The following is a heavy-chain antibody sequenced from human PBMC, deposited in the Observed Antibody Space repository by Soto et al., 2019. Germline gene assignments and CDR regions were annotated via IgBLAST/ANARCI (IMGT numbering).Heavy chain of an antibody. CDR3: ARDHLDYDSSAFWFDP. J-gene: IGHJ5*02. D-gene: IGHD3-22*01. CDR1: GFTFSSYG. CDR2: IWYDGSNK. Sequence: GGSLRLSCAASGFTFSSYGMHWVRQAPGKGLEWVAVIWYDGSNKYYADSVKGRFTISRDNSKNTLYLQMNSLRAEDTAVYYCARDHLDYDSSAFWFDPWGQGTLVTVSS. V-gene: IGHV3-33*01.